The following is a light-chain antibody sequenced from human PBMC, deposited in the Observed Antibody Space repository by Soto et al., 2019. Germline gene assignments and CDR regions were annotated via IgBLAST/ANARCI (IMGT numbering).Light chain of an antibody. CDR2: DAS. Sequence: DIQMTQSPSTLSAFVGDRVTITCRASQNINNYLAWYQQKPGKAPKLLIYDASSLESGVPSRFSGSGSGTEFTLTTSSLQPDDFATYYCQHYNSYSGTFGQGTKVDIK. V-gene: IGKV1-5*01. J-gene: IGKJ1*01. CDR3: QHYNSYSGT. CDR1: QNINNY.